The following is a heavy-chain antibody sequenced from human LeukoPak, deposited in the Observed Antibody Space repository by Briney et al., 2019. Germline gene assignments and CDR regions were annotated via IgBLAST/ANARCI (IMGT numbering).Heavy chain of an antibody. J-gene: IGHJ4*02. Sequence: GGSLRLSCAASGFTFSSYGMHWVRQAPGKGLEWVAFIRYDGSNTYYADSVKGRFTISRDNSKNTLYLQMNSLRGEDTAVYYCAKLAKYFYGSETYYFFEHWGQGTPVTASS. CDR2: IRYDGSNT. CDR1: GFTFSSYG. D-gene: IGHD3-10*01. V-gene: IGHV3-30*02. CDR3: AKLAKYFYGSETYYFFEH.